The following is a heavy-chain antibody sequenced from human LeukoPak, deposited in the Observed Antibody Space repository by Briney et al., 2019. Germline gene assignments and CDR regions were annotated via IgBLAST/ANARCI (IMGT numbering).Heavy chain of an antibody. CDR2: ISSSSSYI. D-gene: IGHD6-13*01. CDR3: ARGQQQLVALFDY. CDR1: GFTFSSYS. Sequence: GGSLRLPCAASGFTFSSYSMNWVRQAPGKGLEWVSSISSSSSYIYYADSVKGRFTISRDNAKNSLYLQMNSLRAEDTAVYYCARGQQQLVALFDYWGQGTLVTVSS. J-gene: IGHJ4*02. V-gene: IGHV3-21*01.